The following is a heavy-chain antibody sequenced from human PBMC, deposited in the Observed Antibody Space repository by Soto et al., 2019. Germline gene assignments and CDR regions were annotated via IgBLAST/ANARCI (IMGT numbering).Heavy chain of an antibody. J-gene: IGHJ4*02. CDR3: AKSGGVGSTAVAY. V-gene: IGHV4-31*03. D-gene: IGHD1-26*01. CDR2: IYYSGST. CDR1: GGSISSGGYY. Sequence: QVQLQESGPGLVKPSQTLSLTCTVSGGSISSGGYYWSWIRQHPGKGREWFGYIYYSGSTYYNPSRKRRFTKPRYTSKNEFSLKHSSVTAADSAVYYGAKSGGVGSTAVAYVGQGTLVTVSP.